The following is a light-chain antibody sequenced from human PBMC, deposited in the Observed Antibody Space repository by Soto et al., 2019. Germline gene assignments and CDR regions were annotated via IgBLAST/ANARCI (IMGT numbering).Light chain of an antibody. CDR1: QSVRSRY. CDR2: DAS. J-gene: IGKJ4*01. Sequence: DIVLTQSPGTLSLSPGERATLSCRASQSVRSRYLAWYQQKAGQAPRLLIYDASRRATGIPDRFSGSGSGTDFTLTISRLGPEDVAVYYCQQYGSSVTFGGGTKVEIK. V-gene: IGKV3-20*01. CDR3: QQYGSSVT.